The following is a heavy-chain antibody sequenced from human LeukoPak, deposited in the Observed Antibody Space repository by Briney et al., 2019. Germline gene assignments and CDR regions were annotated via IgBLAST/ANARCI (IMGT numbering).Heavy chain of an antibody. J-gene: IGHJ4*02. CDR1: GYTLTELS. D-gene: IGHD6-13*01. CDR3: ARHTSSSSWYYFDY. Sequence: KVSCKVSGYTLTELSMHWVRQMPGKGLEWMGIIYPGDSDTRYSPSFQGQVTISADKSISTAYLQWSSLKASDTAMYYCARHTSSSSWYYFDYWGQGTLVTVSS. V-gene: IGHV5-51*01. CDR2: IYPGDSDT.